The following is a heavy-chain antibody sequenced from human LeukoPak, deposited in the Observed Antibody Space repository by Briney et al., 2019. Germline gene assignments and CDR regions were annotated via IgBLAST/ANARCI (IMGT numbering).Heavy chain of an antibody. Sequence: PGGSLRLSCAASGFTFSSYEMYWVRQAPGKGLEWVSYISSSGSTIYYADSVKGRFTISRDNAKNSLYLQMNSLRAEDTAVYYCARDTGGETGTTFDYWGQGTLVTVSS. CDR3: ARDTGGETGTTFDY. CDR1: GFTFSSYE. J-gene: IGHJ4*02. D-gene: IGHD1-7*01. V-gene: IGHV3-48*03. CDR2: ISSSGSTI.